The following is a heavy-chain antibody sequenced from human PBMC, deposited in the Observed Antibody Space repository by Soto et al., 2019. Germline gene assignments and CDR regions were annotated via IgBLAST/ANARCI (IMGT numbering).Heavy chain of an antibody. CDR1: GGSVSSGSYY. D-gene: IGHD5-12*01. Sequence: LSLTCTVSGGSVSSGSYYWSWIRQPPGKGLEWIGYIYYSGSTNYNPSLKSRVTISVDTSKNQFSLKLSSVTAADTAVYYCARDTVATTTGYYYYGMDVWGQGTTVTVSS. J-gene: IGHJ6*02. CDR2: IYYSGST. V-gene: IGHV4-61*01. CDR3: ARDTVATTTGYYYYGMDV.